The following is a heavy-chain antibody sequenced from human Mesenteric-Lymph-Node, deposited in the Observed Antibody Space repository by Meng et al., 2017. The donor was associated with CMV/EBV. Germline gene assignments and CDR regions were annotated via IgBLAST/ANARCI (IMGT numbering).Heavy chain of an antibody. D-gene: IGHD2-15*01. Sequence: GESLKISCAASGFTFRSYWMHWVRQTPGKGLVWVSRIDSDGTTTSYADSVRGRFTISRDNAKNTLYLQMNSLRPEDTAVYYCASGYCSGGNCYSWAFDIWGQGTMVTVSS. CDR3: ASGYCSGGNCYSWAFDI. J-gene: IGHJ3*02. V-gene: IGHV3-74*01. CDR2: IDSDGTTT. CDR1: GFTFRSYW.